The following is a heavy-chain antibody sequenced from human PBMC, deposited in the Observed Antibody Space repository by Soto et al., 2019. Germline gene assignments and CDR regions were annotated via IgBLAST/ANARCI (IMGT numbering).Heavy chain of an antibody. V-gene: IGHV1-18*01. CDR1: GYTFTSYG. CDR2: ISAYNGNT. D-gene: IGHD3-22*01. CDR3: ARDRYQSAYYYDSSGYYSFGMDV. J-gene: IGHJ6*02. Sequence: GASVKVSCKASGYTFTSYGISWVRQAPGQGLEWMGWISAYNGNTNYAQKLQGRVTMTTDTSTSTAYMELSRLRSDDTAVYYCARDRYQSAYYYDSSGYYSFGMDVWGQGTTVTVSS.